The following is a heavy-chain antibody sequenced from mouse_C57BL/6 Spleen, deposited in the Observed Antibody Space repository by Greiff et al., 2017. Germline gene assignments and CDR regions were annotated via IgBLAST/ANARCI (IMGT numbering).Heavy chain of an antibody. D-gene: IGHD2-4*01. CDR1: GFTFSDYG. CDR2: ISSGSSTI. CDR3: AREGYYDYEGFAY. J-gene: IGHJ3*01. V-gene: IGHV5-17*01. Sequence: EVQGVESGEGLVKPGGSLKLSCAASGFTFSDYGMHWVRQAPEKGLEWVAYISSGSSTIYYADTVKGRFTISRDNAKNTLFLQMTSLRSEDTAMYYCAREGYYDYEGFAYWGQGTLVTVSA.